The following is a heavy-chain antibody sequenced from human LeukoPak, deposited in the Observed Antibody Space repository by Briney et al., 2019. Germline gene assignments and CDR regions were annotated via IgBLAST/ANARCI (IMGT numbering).Heavy chain of an antibody. CDR2: IYYSGST. V-gene: IGHV4-39*07. CDR1: DGSISSSSYD. J-gene: IGHJ4*02. D-gene: IGHD5-24*01. CDR3: ARGPPEHVEMATPFDY. Sequence: SETLSLTCTVSDGSISSSSYDWGWIRQPPGEGLEWIGRIYYSGSTYYNPSLKSRVTISVDTSKNQFSLKLSSVTAADTAVYYCARGPPEHVEMATPFDYWGQGTLVTVSS.